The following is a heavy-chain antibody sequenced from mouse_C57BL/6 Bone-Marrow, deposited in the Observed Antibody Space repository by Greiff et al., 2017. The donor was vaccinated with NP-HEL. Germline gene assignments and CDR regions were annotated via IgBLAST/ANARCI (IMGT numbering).Heavy chain of an antibody. CDR3: ARTGTRDPCYAMDY. Sequence: QVQLQQPGAELVKPGASVKMSCKASGYTFTSYWITWVKQRPGQGLEWIGDIYPGSGSTNYNEKFKSKATLTVDTSSSTAYMQLSSLTSEDSAVYYCARTGTRDPCYAMDYWGQGTSVTVSS. CDR1: GYTFTSYW. V-gene: IGHV1-55*01. J-gene: IGHJ4*01. D-gene: IGHD4-1*01. CDR2: IYPGSGST.